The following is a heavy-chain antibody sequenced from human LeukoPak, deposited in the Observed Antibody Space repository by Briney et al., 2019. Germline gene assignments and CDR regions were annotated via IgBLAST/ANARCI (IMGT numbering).Heavy chain of an antibody. CDR3: ARHAHNWNY. Sequence: SETLSLTCTVSGGSISSYYWSWFRQPPGKGLEWIGEINHSGSTNYNPSLKSRVTISVDTSKNQFSLKLGSVTAADTAVYYCARHAHNWNYRGQGTLVTVSS. D-gene: IGHD1-20*01. J-gene: IGHJ4*02. CDR2: INHSGST. V-gene: IGHV4-34*01. CDR1: GGSISSYY.